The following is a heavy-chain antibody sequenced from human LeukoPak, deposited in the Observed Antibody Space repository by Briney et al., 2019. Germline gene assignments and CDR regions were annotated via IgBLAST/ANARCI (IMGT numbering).Heavy chain of an antibody. D-gene: IGHD5-18*01. CDR2: INHSGST. CDR1: GGSFSGYY. V-gene: IGHV4-34*01. CDR3: ARDGYGRKLDY. Sequence: PSETLSLTCAVYGGSFSGYYWSWIRLPPGKGLEWIGEINHSGSTNYNPSLKSRVTISVDTSKNQFSLKLSSVTAADTAVYYCARDGYGRKLDYWGQGTLVTVSS. J-gene: IGHJ4*02.